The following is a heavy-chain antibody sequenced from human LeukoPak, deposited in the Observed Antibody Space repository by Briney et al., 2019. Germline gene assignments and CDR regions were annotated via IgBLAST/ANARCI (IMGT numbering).Heavy chain of an antibody. Sequence: GGSLRLSCAASGFTVSSNYMSWVRQAPGKGLEWVSVIYSGGSTYYADSVKGRFTISRDNSKNTLYLQMNGLRAEDTAVYYCARDWSPYSKLGGWFDPWGQGTLVTVSS. CDR1: GFTVSSNY. V-gene: IGHV3-53*01. D-gene: IGHD4-11*01. CDR2: IYSGGST. J-gene: IGHJ5*02. CDR3: ARDWSPYSKLGGWFDP.